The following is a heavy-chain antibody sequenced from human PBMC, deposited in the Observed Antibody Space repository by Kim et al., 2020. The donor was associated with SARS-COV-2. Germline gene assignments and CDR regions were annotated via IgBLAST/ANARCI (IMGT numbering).Heavy chain of an antibody. V-gene: IGHV5-51*01. CDR1: GYSFTSYW. CDR2: IYPGDSDT. J-gene: IGHJ4*02. CDR3: ATCNTSPYYFDY. D-gene: IGHD2-2*01. Sequence: GESLKISCKASGYSFTSYWIGWVRQMPGKGLECMGIIYPGDSDTRYSPSFQGQVTISADKSISTAYLQWNSLKASDTAIYYCATCNTSPYYFDYWGQGTLVTVSS.